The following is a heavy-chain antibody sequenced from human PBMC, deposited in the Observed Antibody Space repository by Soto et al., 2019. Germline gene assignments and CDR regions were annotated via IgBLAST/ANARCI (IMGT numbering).Heavy chain of an antibody. V-gene: IGHV4-59*01. D-gene: IGHD2-21*02. CDR2: IYYSGST. Sequence: PSETLSLSCTVSGGSISSYYWSGIRRPPGKGLEWIGYIYYSGSTNYNPSLKSRVTISVDTSKNQFSLKLSSVTAADTAVYYCARTYCGGDCYIDYWGQGTLVTVSS. J-gene: IGHJ4*02. CDR1: GGSISSYY. CDR3: ARTYCGGDCYIDY.